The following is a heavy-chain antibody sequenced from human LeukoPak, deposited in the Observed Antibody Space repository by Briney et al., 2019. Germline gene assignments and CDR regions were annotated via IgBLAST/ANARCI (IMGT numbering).Heavy chain of an antibody. CDR3: ARGGRTNWFDP. CDR2: IPNDGSNK. D-gene: IGHD3-16*01. CDR1: GFTFSRYP. Sequence: PGRYLRLSCAASGFTFSRYPINWVRQAPGKGLEWVALIPNDGSNKNYADFVRGRFTISRDNSKSILYLQMNNLRADDTAVYYCARGGRTNWFDPWGQGTLVTVSS. V-gene: IGHV3-30-3*01. J-gene: IGHJ5*02.